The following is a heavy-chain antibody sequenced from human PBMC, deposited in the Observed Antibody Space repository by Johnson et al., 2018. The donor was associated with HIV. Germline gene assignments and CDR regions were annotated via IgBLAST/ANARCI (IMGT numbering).Heavy chain of an antibody. CDR1: GFSFSNAW. J-gene: IGHJ3*02. CDR2: IKSKTDGGTT. D-gene: IGHD1-26*01. V-gene: IGHV3-15*01. Sequence: VQLVESGGGLVKPGGSLRLSCVASGFSFSNAWMNWVRQAPGKGLEWVGRIKSKTDGGTTDYAAPVKGRFTLSRDDSKNTLFLQMNSLKTEDTALYYCTAHYRNAFDIWGQGTMVTVSS. CDR3: TAHYRNAFDI.